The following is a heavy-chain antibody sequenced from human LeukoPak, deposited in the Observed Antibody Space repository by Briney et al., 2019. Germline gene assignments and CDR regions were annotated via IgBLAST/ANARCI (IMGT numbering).Heavy chain of an antibody. V-gene: IGHV3-30-3*01. CDR2: ISYDGSKK. CDR1: GFTFSTFA. J-gene: IGHJ4*02. CDR3: ARDSGVWFGELELDY. Sequence: GGSLRLSCAASGFTFSTFAMHWVRQAPGKGLECVAVISYDGSKKYYADSVKGRFTISRDNSKNTLYLQMNSLRAEDTAVYYCARDSGVWFGELELDYWGQGTLVTVSS. D-gene: IGHD3-10*01.